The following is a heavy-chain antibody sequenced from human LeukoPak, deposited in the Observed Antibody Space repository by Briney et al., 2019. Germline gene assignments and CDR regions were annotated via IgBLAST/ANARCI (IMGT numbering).Heavy chain of an antibody. J-gene: IGHJ6*03. CDR3: ARGVAQQLVTYYYYYYYMDV. CDR2: INHSGST. D-gene: IGHD6-13*01. CDR1: GGSFSGYY. V-gene: IGHV4-34*01. Sequence: PSETLSLTCAVYGGSFSGYYWSWIRQPPGKGLEWIGEINHSGSTNYNPSLKSRVTISVDTSKNQFSLKLSPVTAADTAVYYCARGVAQQLVTYYYYYYYMDVWGKGTTVTVSS.